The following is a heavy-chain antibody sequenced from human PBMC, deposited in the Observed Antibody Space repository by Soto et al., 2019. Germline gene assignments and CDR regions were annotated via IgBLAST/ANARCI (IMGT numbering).Heavy chain of an antibody. Sequence: GSRSDSCAVSGFSICSYSTNWFKQAPGKGLEWVSAISGSGGSTYYADSAKGRFTISRDNSKNTLYLQMNSLRAEDTAVYFCAKDSARFARIAAAWGQGTLVT. CDR2: ISGSGGST. D-gene: IGHD6-25*01. CDR3: AKDSARFARIAAA. V-gene: IGHV3-23*01. J-gene: IGHJ4*02. CDR1: GFSICSYS.